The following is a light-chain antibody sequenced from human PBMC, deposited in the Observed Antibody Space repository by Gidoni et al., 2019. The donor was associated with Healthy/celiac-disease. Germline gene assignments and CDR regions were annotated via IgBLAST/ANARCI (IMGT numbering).Light chain of an antibody. CDR3: QQYGSSPPYT. V-gene: IGKV3-20*01. Sequence: EIVLKQSPGTLSLSPGERATLSCRASQSVSSSYLAWYQQKPGQAPRLLIYGASSRATGIPDRVSGSGSGTDFTLTISRLEPEDFAVYYCQQYGSSPPYTFGQGTKLEIK. J-gene: IGKJ2*01. CDR1: QSVSSSY. CDR2: GAS.